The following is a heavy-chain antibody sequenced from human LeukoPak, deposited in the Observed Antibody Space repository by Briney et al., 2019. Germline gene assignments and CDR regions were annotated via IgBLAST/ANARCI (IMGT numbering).Heavy chain of an antibody. J-gene: IGHJ4*02. V-gene: IGHV1-69*06. Sequence: SVKVSCKASGGTFSSYAISWVRQAPGQGLEWMGGIIPIFGTANYAQKFQGRVTITADKSTSTAYMELSSLRSEDTAVYYCARDNNDYSNYRRLEYYFDYWGQGTLVTVSS. CDR3: ARDNNDYSNYRRLEYYFDY. CDR1: GGTFSSYA. D-gene: IGHD4-11*01. CDR2: IIPIFGTA.